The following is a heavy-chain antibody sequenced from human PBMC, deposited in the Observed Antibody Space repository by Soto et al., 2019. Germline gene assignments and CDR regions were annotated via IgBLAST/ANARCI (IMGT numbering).Heavy chain of an antibody. Sequence: GGSLRLSCAASGFTFSSYSMHWVRQAPGKGLEWVAVISYDGSNKYYADSVKGRFTISRDNSKNTLYLQMNSLRAEDTAVSYCARDLREYSSSSSFDYWGQGTLVTVSS. V-gene: IGHV3-30-3*01. CDR1: GFTFSSYS. J-gene: IGHJ4*02. D-gene: IGHD6-6*01. CDR3: ARDLREYSSSSSFDY. CDR2: ISYDGSNK.